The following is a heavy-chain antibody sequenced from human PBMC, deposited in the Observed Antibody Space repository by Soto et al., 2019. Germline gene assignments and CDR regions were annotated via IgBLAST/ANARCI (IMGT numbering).Heavy chain of an antibody. CDR3: AKGVFSGGWYNEFDP. J-gene: IGHJ5*02. CDR1: GFTVNNFG. D-gene: IGHD6-19*01. CDR2: ISHDGTAK. V-gene: IGHV3-30*18. Sequence: QVHLVESGGGVVQPGRSLRLSCAASGFTVNNFGMHWVRQAPGKGPEWVAMISHDGTAKYYADSVKGRFTISRDNSKNTLYLQMNNLRTEDTAVYYCAKGVFSGGWYNEFDPWGQGTLVTVSS.